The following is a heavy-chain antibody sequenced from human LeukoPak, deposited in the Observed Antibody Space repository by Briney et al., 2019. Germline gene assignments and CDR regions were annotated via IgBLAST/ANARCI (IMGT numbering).Heavy chain of an antibody. CDR2: ISSSSSYI. Sequence: TGGSLRLSCAASGFTSSSYSMNWVRQAPGKGLEWVSSISSSSSYIYYADSVKGRFTISRDNAENSLYLEMNSLRDEDTAVYYCARGSSGSYLADYWGQGSLVTVSS. D-gene: IGHD1-26*01. J-gene: IGHJ4*02. CDR3: ARGSSGSYLADY. CDR1: GFTSSSYS. V-gene: IGHV3-21*01.